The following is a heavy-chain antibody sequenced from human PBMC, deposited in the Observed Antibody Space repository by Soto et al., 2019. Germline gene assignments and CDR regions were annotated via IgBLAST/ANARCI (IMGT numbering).Heavy chain of an antibody. Sequence: SETLSFTCTVSGGSICDFYWSWIRHPPGKGLEWIGYIYYSGSTNYNPSLKSRVTISVDTSKNQFSLNLRSMSPADTAVYYCARVGGLAARTFDYWGPGTLVTVSS. CDR3: ARVGGLAARTFDY. J-gene: IGHJ4*02. V-gene: IGHV4-59*01. CDR1: GGSICDFY. CDR2: IYYSGST. D-gene: IGHD6-6*01.